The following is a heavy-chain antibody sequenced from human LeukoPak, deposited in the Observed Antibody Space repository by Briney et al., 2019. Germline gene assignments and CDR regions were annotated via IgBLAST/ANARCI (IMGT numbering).Heavy chain of an antibody. CDR1: GGSISSGGYY. CDR3: ARGDYVLGSLTDY. J-gene: IGHJ4*02. Sequence: PSETLSLTCTVSGGSISSGGYYWSWIRQHPGKGLEWIGYIYYSGSTYYNPSLKSRVTISVDTSKNQFSLKLSSVTAADTAVYYCARGDYVLGSLTDYWGQGTLVTVSS. D-gene: IGHD3-16*01. CDR2: IYYSGST. V-gene: IGHV4-31*03.